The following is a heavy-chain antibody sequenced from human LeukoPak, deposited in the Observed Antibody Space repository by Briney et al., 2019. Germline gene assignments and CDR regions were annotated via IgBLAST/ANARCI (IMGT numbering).Heavy chain of an antibody. Sequence: GGSLRLSCAASGFTFRSYWMSWVRQAPGKGLEWVANINQGGSVKYYVDSVKGRFTISRDDAKNSLYVQMDSLRDEDTAVYYCARVGYSGWNLEYWGQGTLVTVSS. CDR2: INQGGSVK. CDR3: ARVGYSGWNLEY. D-gene: IGHD5-12*01. J-gene: IGHJ4*02. CDR1: GFTFRSYW. V-gene: IGHV3-7*01.